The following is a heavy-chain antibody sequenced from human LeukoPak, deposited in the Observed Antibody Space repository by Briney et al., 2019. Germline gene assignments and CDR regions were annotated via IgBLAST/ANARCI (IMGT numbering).Heavy chain of an antibody. CDR2: INHSGST. D-gene: IGHD5-18*01. Sequence: SETLSLTCAVYGGSFSGYYWSWIRQPPRKGLEWIGEINHSGSTNYNPSLKSQVTISGDTSESKFSLKLSSVAAADTAVYFCARVGYSYVINDLSRTGLAAYPTKYYYHMDVWGKGTTVTVSS. V-gene: IGHV4-34*01. CDR3: ARVGYSYVINDLSRTGLAAYPTKYYYHMDV. CDR1: GGSFSGYY. J-gene: IGHJ6*03.